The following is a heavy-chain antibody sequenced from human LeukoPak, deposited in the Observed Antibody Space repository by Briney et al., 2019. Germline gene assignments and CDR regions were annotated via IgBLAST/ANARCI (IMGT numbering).Heavy chain of an antibody. Sequence: SETLFLTCAVSGGSISSGGYSWSWIRQPPGKGLEWIGYIYHSGSTYYNPSLKSRVTISVDRSKNQFSLKLSSVTAADTAVYYCARGEGGYDSPFDYWGQGTLVTVSS. V-gene: IGHV4-30-2*01. CDR2: IYHSGST. D-gene: IGHD5-12*01. CDR1: GGSISSGGYS. CDR3: ARGEGGYDSPFDY. J-gene: IGHJ4*02.